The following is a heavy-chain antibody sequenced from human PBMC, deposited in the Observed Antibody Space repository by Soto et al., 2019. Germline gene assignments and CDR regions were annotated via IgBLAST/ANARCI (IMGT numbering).Heavy chain of an antibody. CDR3: ARRRIXDGYIAGPHDDYYGMDI. V-gene: IGHV3-21*01. Sequence: PGGSLRLSCAASGFTFSSYSMSWVRQAPGKGLEWVSAISRGSTYILYADSVKGRFTISRDNAKNSLFLQMNSLRAEDMAVYYCARRRIXDGYIAGPHDDYYGMDIWGQGTTVTVSS. CDR1: GFTFSSYS. D-gene: IGHD5-12*01. CDR2: ISRGSTYI. J-gene: IGHJ6*02.